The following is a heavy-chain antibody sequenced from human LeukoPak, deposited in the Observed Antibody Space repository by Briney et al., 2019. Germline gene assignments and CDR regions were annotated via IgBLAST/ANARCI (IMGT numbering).Heavy chain of an antibody. D-gene: IGHD3-22*01. CDR1: GFTVSSNY. CDR2: IYSGGST. V-gene: IGHV3-53*01. CDR3: ARDPTDSSGHEGGDY. J-gene: IGHJ4*02. Sequence: PGGSLRLSCAASGFTVSSNYMSWVRQAPGKGLEWVSIIYSGGSTYYADSVKGRFTISRDNSKNTLYLQTNSLRAEDTAMYYCARDPTDSSGHEGGDYWGQGTLVTVSS.